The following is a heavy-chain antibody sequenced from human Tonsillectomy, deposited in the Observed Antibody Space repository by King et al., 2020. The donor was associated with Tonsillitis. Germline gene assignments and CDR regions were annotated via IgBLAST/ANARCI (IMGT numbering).Heavy chain of an antibody. CDR3: ARGDNSGWYDS. V-gene: IGHV1-2*02. Sequence: VQLVESGAEVKKPGASVKVSCKASGFTFTGYYMHWVRQAPGQGLEWMGWINPNSGGTNYAKKFQGRVTMTRDTSISTAYMELSRLRSDDTAVYYCARGDNSGWYDSWGQGTLVTVSS. CDR1: GFTFTGYY. CDR2: INPNSGGT. D-gene: IGHD6-19*01. J-gene: IGHJ5*01.